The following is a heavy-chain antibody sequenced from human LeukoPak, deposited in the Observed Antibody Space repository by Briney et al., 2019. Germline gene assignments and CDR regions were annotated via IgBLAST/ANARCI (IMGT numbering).Heavy chain of an antibody. CDR3: AKDSSGYDPHFDY. D-gene: IGHD5-12*01. CDR1: GFTFSSYG. Sequence: GGSLRLSCAASGFTFSSYGMHWVRQAPGKGLEWVAVISYDGSNKYYADSVKGRFTISRDNSKNTLYLQMNSLRAEDTAVYYCAKDSSGYDPHFDYWGQGPWSPSPQ. V-gene: IGHV3-30*18. CDR2: ISYDGSNK. J-gene: IGHJ4*02.